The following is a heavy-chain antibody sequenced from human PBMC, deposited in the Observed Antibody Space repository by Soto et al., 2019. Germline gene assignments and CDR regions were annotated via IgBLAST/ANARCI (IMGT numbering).Heavy chain of an antibody. CDR3: ATFPPVVMYY. Sequence: QVQLVQSGAEVKKPGSSVKVSCKASGGTFSSYTISWVRQAPGQGLEWMGRIIPILGIANYAQKFQGRVTITADKSTSTAYMELSSLRSEAPAVYYCATFPPVVMYYWGQGSLVTVSS. V-gene: IGHV1-69*02. CDR1: GGTFSSYT. D-gene: IGHD3-16*01. CDR2: IIPILGIA. J-gene: IGHJ4*02.